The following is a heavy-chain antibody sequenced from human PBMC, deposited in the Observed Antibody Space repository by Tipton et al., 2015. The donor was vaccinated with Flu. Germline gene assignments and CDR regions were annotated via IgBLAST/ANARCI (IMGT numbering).Heavy chain of an antibody. CDR1: GGSISSRYY. V-gene: IGHV4-39*07. J-gene: IGHJ4*02. CDR2: IYYSGST. CDR3: ASEYRGGGNRYYFDY. Sequence: TLSLTCTVSGGSISSRYYWGWIRQPPGRGLEWIGCIYYSGSTNYNPSLKSRVTISVDTSKNQFSLKLSSVTAADTAVYYCASEYRGGGNRYYFDYWGQGTLVTVSS. D-gene: IGHD4-23*01.